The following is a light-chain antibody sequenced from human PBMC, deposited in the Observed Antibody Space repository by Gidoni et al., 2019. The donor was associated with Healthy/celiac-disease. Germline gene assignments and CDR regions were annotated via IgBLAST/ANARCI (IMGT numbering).Light chain of an antibody. Sequence: SYELTQPPSVSVSPGQTASITCSGDKLGDKYACWYQQKPGQSPVLVIYQDSKRPSGIPERFSGSNSGNTATLTISGIQAMDEADYYCQAWDSSTYVVFGGGTKLTVL. CDR2: QDS. CDR1: KLGDKY. V-gene: IGLV3-1*01. J-gene: IGLJ2*01. CDR3: QAWDSSTYVV.